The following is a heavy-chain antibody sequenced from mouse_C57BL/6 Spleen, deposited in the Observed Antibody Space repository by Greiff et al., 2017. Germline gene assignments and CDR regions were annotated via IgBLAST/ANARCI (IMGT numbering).Heavy chain of an antibody. J-gene: IGHJ4*01. CDR1: GYTFTSYW. CDR2: IDPSDSYT. V-gene: IGHV1-59*01. CDR3: ARRGSSYEGAMDY. Sequence: QVQLKQPGAELVRPGTSVKLSCKASGYTFTSYWMHWVKQRPGQGLEWIGVIDPSDSYTNYNQKFKGKATLTVDTSSSTAYMQLSSLTSEDSAVYYCARRGSSYEGAMDYWGQGTSVTVSS. D-gene: IGHD1-1*01.